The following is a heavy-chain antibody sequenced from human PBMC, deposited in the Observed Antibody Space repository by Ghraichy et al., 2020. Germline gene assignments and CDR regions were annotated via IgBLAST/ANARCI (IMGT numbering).Heavy chain of an antibody. Sequence: SETLSLTCTVSGGSVSSGSYYWSWIRQPPGKGLEWIGYIYYSGSTNYNPSLKSRVTISVDTSKNQFSLKLSSVTAADTAVYYCARAPYYGSGSFDGTKPVVYYYYYYGMDVWGQGTTVTVSS. CDR3: ARAPYYGSGSFDGTKPVVYYYYYYGMDV. D-gene: IGHD3-10*01. CDR1: GGSVSSGSYY. V-gene: IGHV4-61*01. CDR2: IYYSGST. J-gene: IGHJ6*02.